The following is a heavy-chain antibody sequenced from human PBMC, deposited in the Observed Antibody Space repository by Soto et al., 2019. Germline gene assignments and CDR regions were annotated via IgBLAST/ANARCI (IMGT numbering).Heavy chain of an antibody. CDR3: ARDRIPTGMDV. Sequence: GSLRLSCAASGFHFGPFRMHWVRQAPGKGLEWVSVIYSGGSTYYADSVKGRFTISRDNSKNTLYLQMNSLRAEDTAVYYCARDRIPTGMDVWGQGTTVTVSS. J-gene: IGHJ6*02. V-gene: IGHV3-66*01. CDR1: GFHFGPFR. CDR2: IYSGGST.